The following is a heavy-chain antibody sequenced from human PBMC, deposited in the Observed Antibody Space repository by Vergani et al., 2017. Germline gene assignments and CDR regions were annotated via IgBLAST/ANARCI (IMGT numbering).Heavy chain of an antibody. CDR3: ARDLVSGRSHPPGSYYEDPHYYYYGMDV. Sequence: QVQLQESGPGLVKPSQTLSLTCTVSGGSISSGGYYWSWIRQHPGKGLEWIGYIYYSGSTYYNPSLKSRVTISVDTSKNQFSLKLSSVTAADTAVCYCARDLVSGRSHPPGSYYEDPHYYYYGMDVWGQGTTVTVSS. CDR2: IYYSGST. J-gene: IGHJ6*02. D-gene: IGHD3-10*01. CDR1: GGSISSGGYY. V-gene: IGHV4-31*03.